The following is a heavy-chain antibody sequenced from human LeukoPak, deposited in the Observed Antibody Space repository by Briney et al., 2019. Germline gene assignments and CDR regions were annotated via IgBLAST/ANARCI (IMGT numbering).Heavy chain of an antibody. CDR1: GFTFSNYA. D-gene: IGHD3-10*01. Sequence: GGSLRLSCAASGFTFSNYAMSWVRQTPGKGLEWVTTISDSGASTYYADSVKGRFTISRDNSKNTLYLQMNSLRDEDTAVYYCAKVPYSDYGAGRPPFMDVWGQGTTVAISS. CDR2: ISDSGAST. V-gene: IGHV3-23*01. J-gene: IGHJ6*02. CDR3: AKVPYSDYGAGRPPFMDV.